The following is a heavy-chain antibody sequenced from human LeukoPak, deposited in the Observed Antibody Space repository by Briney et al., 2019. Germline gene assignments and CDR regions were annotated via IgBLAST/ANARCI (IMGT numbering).Heavy chain of an antibody. Sequence: PGGSLRLSCAASGFTFSSYAMSWVRQAPGKGLEWVSAISGSGGSTYYADSVKGRFTISRDNTKNTLYLQMNSLRAEDTAVYYCASSGYSGYDWPGPYYFDYWGQGTLVTVSS. CDR3: ASSGYSGYDWPGPYYFDY. CDR1: GFTFSSYA. V-gene: IGHV3-23*01. J-gene: IGHJ4*02. CDR2: ISGSGGST. D-gene: IGHD5-12*01.